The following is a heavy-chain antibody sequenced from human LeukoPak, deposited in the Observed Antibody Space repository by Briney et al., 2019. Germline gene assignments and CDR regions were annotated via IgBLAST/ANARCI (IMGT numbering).Heavy chain of an antibody. J-gene: IGHJ4*02. Sequence: SVKVSCKASGGTFSSYAISWVRQAPGQGLEWMGGIIPIFGTANYAQKFQGRVTITADESTSTAHMELSSLRSEDTAVYYCTRAGELPGSDYYFDYWGQGTLVTVSS. CDR3: TRAGELPGSDYYFDY. D-gene: IGHD1-26*01. V-gene: IGHV1-69*13. CDR2: IIPIFGTA. CDR1: GGTFSSYA.